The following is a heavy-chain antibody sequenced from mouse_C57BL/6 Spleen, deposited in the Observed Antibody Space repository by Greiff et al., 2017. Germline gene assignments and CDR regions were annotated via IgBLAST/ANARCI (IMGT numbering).Heavy chain of an antibody. CDR3: ARHGDYYGSSYDDYAMDY. V-gene: IGHV2-6-1*01. J-gene: IGHJ4*01. Sequence: VKLQESGPGLVAPSQSLSITCTVSGFSLTSYGVHWVRQPPGKGLEWLVVIWSDGSTTYNSAPKSRLSISKDNSKSQVFLKMNSIKTDDTAMYYCARHGDYYGSSYDDYAMDYWGQGTSVTVSA. CDR2: IWSDGST. D-gene: IGHD1-1*01. CDR1: GFSLTSYG.